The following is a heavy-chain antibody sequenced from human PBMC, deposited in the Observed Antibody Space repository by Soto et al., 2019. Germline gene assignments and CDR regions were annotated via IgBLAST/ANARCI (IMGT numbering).Heavy chain of an antibody. V-gene: IGHV3-11*01. J-gene: IGHJ6*02. CDR3: AREPLTGTTYYYYYGMDV. CDR2: ISSSGSTI. Sequence: QVQLVESGGGLVKPGGSLRLSCAASGFTFSDYYMSWIRQAPGKGLEWVSYISSSGSTIYYADSLKGRFTISRDNAKTSLYLQMNSLRAEDTAVYYCAREPLTGTTYYYYYGMDVWGQGTTVTVSS. CDR1: GFTFSDYY. D-gene: IGHD1-20*01.